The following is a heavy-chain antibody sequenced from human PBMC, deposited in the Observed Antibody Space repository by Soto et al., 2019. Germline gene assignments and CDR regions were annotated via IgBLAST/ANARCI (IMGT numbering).Heavy chain of an antibody. CDR3: ARYSVATIRFFDY. CDR2: IHHTGTA. Sequence: SETLSLTCTVSGDSITDYYWSWIRESPGKGLEWIAYIHHTGTANYNPSLKSRVTISVDTSKSRFSLRLSSVTAADTAVYFCARYSVATIRFFDYWGQGTLVTVSS. J-gene: IGHJ4*02. D-gene: IGHD5-12*01. V-gene: IGHV4-59*01. CDR1: GDSITDYY.